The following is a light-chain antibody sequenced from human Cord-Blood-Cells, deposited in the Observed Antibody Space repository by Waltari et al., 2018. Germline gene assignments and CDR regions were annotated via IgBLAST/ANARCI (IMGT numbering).Light chain of an antibody. CDR3: QKYNSAPPT. J-gene: IGKJ1*01. CDR2: AAS. V-gene: IGKV1-27*01. CDR1: KGISNY. Sequence: DIQMTQSPSSLSASVGDRVTITCRASKGISNYLAWYQQKPGKVPKLLIYAASTLQSGVPSRFSGSGSGTDFTRTISSLQPEDVATYYCQKYNSAPPTFGQGTKVEIK.